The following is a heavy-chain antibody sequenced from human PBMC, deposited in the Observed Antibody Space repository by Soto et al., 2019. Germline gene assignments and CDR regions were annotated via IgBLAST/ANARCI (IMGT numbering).Heavy chain of an antibody. Sequence: QVQLVESGGGVVQPGRSLRLSCAASGFTFRSYGMHWVRQAPGKGLEWVAVISYDGSNTYYADSVKGRFTISRDNYKNTLYLQLNSLRPEDRAIYYCEIDSSIWPHRSEFYYFDYWGQGTLVPVSS. J-gene: IGHJ4*02. CDR1: GFTFRSYG. V-gene: IGHV3-30*03. CDR2: ISYDGSNT. D-gene: IGHD2-2*01. CDR3: EIDSSIWPHRSEFYYFDY.